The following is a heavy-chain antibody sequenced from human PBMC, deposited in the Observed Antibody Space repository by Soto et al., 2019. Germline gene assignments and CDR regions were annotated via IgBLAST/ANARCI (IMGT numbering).Heavy chain of an antibody. CDR3: ARALFFWSGHHIGY. J-gene: IGHJ4*02. Sequence: QVQLVQSGAEVKKPGASVKVSCKASGYTFTSYAMHWVRQAPGQRLEWMGWINAGNGNTKYSQKFEGRVTITRDTSASTAYMELSSLRSEDTAVYYCARALFFWSGHHIGYWGQGTLVTVSS. CDR1: GYTFTSYA. CDR2: INAGNGNT. V-gene: IGHV1-3*01. D-gene: IGHD3-3*01.